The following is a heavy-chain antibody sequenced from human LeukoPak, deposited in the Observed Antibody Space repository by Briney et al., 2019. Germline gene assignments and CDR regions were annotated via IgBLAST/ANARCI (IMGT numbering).Heavy chain of an antibody. CDR3: ASGDSSGWYEYDAFDI. J-gene: IGHJ3*02. Sequence: ASVKVSCKASGYTFTSYGISWVRQAPGQGLEWMGWISAYNGNTNYAQKLQGRVTMTTDTSTSTAYMELKSLRSDDTAVYYCASGDSSGWYEYDAFDIWGQGTMVTVSS. D-gene: IGHD6-19*01. CDR2: ISAYNGNT. V-gene: IGHV1-18*01. CDR1: GYTFTSYG.